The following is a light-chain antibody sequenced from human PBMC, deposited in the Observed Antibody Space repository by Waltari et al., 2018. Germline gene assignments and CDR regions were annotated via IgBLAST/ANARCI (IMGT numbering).Light chain of an antibody. J-gene: IGKJ3*01. Sequence: IVFTQSPATLSLSPGERATLSCRASQSVSSYLAWYQQKPGQAHRLLIFDASKRATGIPARFSVSGSGTDFTLTISSLEPEDVAVYYCQQRRNLHPIFNFGPETKVDIK. CDR3: QQRRNLHPIFN. V-gene: IGKV3-11*01. CDR1: QSVSSY. CDR2: DAS.